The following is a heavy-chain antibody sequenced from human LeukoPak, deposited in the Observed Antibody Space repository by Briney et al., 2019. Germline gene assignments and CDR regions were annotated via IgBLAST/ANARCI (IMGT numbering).Heavy chain of an antibody. CDR1: GDSISRGGDY. CDR3: ARVPIIRGVIED. Sequence: SQTLSLTCSVSGDSISRGGDYWTWIRQHPEKGLEWIGYISGSGSTYYSPSLRSRVTVSADTSKNQFSLKLTSVTAADTAVFYCARVPIIRGVIEDWGQRTLVSVSS. V-gene: IGHV4-31*03. J-gene: IGHJ4*02. D-gene: IGHD3-10*01. CDR2: ISGSGST.